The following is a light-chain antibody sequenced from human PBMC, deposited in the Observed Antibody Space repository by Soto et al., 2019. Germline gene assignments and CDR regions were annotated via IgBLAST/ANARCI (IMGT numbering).Light chain of an antibody. CDR3: QQRHMWPIT. CDR1: KSFRVL. J-gene: IGKJ5*01. CDR2: DAS. Sequence: EVVLTQSPVTLSLSPGERATFSSRPSKSFRVLLAWYQQKPGQAPRLLIYDASNRATGIPPRFSGSGSGTDFTLTISSLEPEDSAVYYCQQRHMWPITFGQGTRLEIK. V-gene: IGKV3-11*01.